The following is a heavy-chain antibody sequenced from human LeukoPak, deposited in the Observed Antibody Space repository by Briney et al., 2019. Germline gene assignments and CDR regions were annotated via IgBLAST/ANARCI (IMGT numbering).Heavy chain of an antibody. V-gene: IGHV1-69*13. J-gene: IGHJ6*02. D-gene: IGHD3-3*01. Sequence: SVKVSCKASGYTFTRYAINWLRQAPGQGLEWMGGIIPIFGTANYAQKFQGRVTITADESTSTAYMELSSLRSEDTAVYYCARDFDGFWSGYTRYGMDVWGQGTTVTVSS. CDR3: ARDFDGFWSGYTRYGMDV. CDR2: IIPIFGTA. CDR1: GYTFTRYA.